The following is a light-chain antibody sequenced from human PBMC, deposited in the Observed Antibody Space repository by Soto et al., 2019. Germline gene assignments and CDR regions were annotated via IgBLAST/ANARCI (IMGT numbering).Light chain of an antibody. Sequence: QSALTQPASVSGSPGQAITISCTGTSSDVGGYNYVSWYQQHPGKAPKRMIYEVNNRPSGVSNRFSGSKSGNTASLTISGLQAEDAADYYCSSYTSSSTLVVFGGGTTLTVL. CDR1: SSDVGGYNY. CDR3: SSYTSSSTLVV. J-gene: IGLJ2*01. CDR2: EVN. V-gene: IGLV2-14*01.